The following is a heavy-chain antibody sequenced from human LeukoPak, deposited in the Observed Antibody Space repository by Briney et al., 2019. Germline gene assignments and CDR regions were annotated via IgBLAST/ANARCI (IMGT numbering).Heavy chain of an antibody. Sequence: GGSLRLSCAASGFTFDDYAMHWVRQAPGKGLEWVSGFSWSITGMRYADSVKGRFTISRDNAKNSLSLQMNSLRAEDTAVYYCAREARYNYGLYYYYYMDVWGKGTSVTVSS. J-gene: IGHJ6*03. V-gene: IGHV3-9*01. CDR1: GFTFDDYA. CDR2: FSWSITGM. CDR3: AREARYNYGLYYYYYMDV. D-gene: IGHD5-18*01.